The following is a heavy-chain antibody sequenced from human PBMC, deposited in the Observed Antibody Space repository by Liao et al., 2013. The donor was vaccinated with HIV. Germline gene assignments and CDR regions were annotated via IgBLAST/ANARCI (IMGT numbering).Heavy chain of an antibody. J-gene: IGHJ6*03. CDR3: ARAPMVRGVLLYYYYYMDV. CDR1: GESFSGYY. D-gene: IGHD3-10*01. Sequence: QVQLQQWGAGLLKPSETLSLTCAVYGESFSGYYWNWIRQPPGKGLEWIGEINDSGSTSYNPSLKSRVTISVDTSKNQFSLKLSSVTAADTAVYYCARAPMVRGVLLYYYYYMDVWGKGTTVTVSS. V-gene: IGHV4-34*01. CDR2: INDSGST.